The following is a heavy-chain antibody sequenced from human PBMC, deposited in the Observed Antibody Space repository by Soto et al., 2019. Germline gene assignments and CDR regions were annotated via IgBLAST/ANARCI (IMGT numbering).Heavy chain of an antibody. CDR2: TIPIFGTA. J-gene: IGHJ5*02. Sequence: QVQLVQSGAEVKKPGSSVKVSCKASEGTFSSYAISWVRQAPGQGLEWMGGTIPIFGTANYAQKFQGRVTITADEATSTAYMELSSLRSEDTAVYYCRVQGEENWFDPWGQGTLVTVSS. CDR1: EGTFSSYA. CDR3: RVQGEENWFDP. D-gene: IGHD2-21*01. V-gene: IGHV1-69*12.